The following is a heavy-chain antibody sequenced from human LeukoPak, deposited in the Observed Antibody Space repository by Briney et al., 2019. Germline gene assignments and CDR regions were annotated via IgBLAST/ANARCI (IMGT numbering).Heavy chain of an antibody. D-gene: IGHD3-22*01. CDR3: ARDAAIYDTSAYYYLW. Sequence: ASVKVSCKASGYTFTGYYMHWVRQAPGQGLEWMGRINPNSGGTNYAQKFQGRVTITADESTSTAYMELSSLRSEDTAVYYCARDAAIYDTSAYYYLWWGQGTLVTVSS. CDR1: GYTFTGYY. J-gene: IGHJ4*02. CDR2: INPNSGGT. V-gene: IGHV1-2*06.